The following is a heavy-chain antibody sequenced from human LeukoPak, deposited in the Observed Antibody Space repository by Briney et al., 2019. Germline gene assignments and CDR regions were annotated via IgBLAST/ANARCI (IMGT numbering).Heavy chain of an antibody. CDR1: GGSISSYY. J-gene: IGHJ6*03. Sequence: SETLSLTCTVSGGSISSYYWSWIRQPPGKGLEWIGYVYYSGSTNYNPSLKSRVTMSVDTSKNQFSLKLSSVTAADTAVYYCARQAYYYYYYMDVWGKGTTVTISS. CDR3: ARQAYYYYYYMDV. CDR2: VYYSGST. V-gene: IGHV4-59*08.